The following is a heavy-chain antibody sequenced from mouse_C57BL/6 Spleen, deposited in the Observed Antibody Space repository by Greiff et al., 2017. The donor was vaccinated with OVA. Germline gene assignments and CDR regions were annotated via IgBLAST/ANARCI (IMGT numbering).Heavy chain of an antibody. Sequence: QVQLQQPGAELVKPGASVKMSCKASGYTFTSYWITWVKQRPGQGLEWIGDIYPGSGSTNYNEKFKSKATLTVDTSSSTAYMQLSSLTSEDSAVYYCARRFAPVVATDYWGQGTTLTVSS. CDR2: IYPGSGST. J-gene: IGHJ2*01. CDR3: ARRFAPVVATDY. CDR1: GYTFTSYW. D-gene: IGHD1-1*01. V-gene: IGHV1-55*01.